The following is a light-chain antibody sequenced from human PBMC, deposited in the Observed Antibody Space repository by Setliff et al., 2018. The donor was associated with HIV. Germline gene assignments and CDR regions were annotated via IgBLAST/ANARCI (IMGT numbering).Light chain of an antibody. CDR3: QSYDSSLSAYV. V-gene: IGLV1-40*01. J-gene: IGLJ1*01. CDR2: GNN. Sequence: QSALTQPPSVSGTPGQRVTISCTGSSSNFGAGYDVHWYQQLPGTAPKLLISGNNNRPSGVPDRFSGSKSGTSVSLAITGLQAEDEADYYCQSYDSSLSAYVFGTGTKATVL. CDR1: SSNFGAGYD.